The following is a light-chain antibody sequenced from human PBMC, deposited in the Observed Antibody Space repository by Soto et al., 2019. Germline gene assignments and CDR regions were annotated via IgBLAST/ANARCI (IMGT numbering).Light chain of an antibody. CDR3: KPPCHWPPWT. Sequence: EVVLTQSPATLSLSPGERATLSCRASENVRTFVDWYQQKPGQAPRLLIYGASNRATGIPARFSGSGSGTDFTLTISNLEPEDIAVYYGKPPCHWPPWTFGQGTRVEIQ. J-gene: IGKJ1*01. V-gene: IGKV3-11*01. CDR1: ENVRTF. CDR2: GAS.